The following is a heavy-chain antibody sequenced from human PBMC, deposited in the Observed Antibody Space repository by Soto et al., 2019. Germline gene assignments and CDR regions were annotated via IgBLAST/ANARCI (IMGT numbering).Heavy chain of an antibody. D-gene: IGHD3-3*01. J-gene: IGHJ6*02. CDR1: GGSISSSNW. CDR2: IYHSGST. CDR3: AREGRITIFGVVIPSGMDV. Sequence: PXGTLSLTCAVSGGSISSSNWWSCVRQPPGKGLEWIGEIYHSGSTNYNPSLKSRVTISVDKSKNQFSLKLSSVTAADTAVYYCAREGRITIFGVVIPSGMDVWGQGTTVTVSS. V-gene: IGHV4-4*02.